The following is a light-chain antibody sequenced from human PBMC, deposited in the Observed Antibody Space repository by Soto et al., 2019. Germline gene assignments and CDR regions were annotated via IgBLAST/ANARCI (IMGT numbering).Light chain of an antibody. CDR3: QQSYRPPFT. CDR2: AAS. CDR1: QSISNY. Sequence: DIQMTQSPSSLSASVGDRVTITCRASQSISNYLNWYQHKPGKAPKLLIYAASTLPIGVPSRFSGSGSGTDFTLTINSLQPEDFATYYCQQSYRPPFTFGPGTKVDIK. J-gene: IGKJ3*01. V-gene: IGKV1-39*01.